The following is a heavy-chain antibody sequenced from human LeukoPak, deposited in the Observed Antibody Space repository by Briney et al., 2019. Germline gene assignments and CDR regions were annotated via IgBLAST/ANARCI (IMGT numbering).Heavy chain of an antibody. V-gene: IGHV4-34*01. D-gene: IGHD6-19*01. J-gene: IGHJ4*02. Sequence: SETLSLTCAVYGGSFSGYYWSWIRQPPGKGLEWIGEINHSGSTNYSPSLKSRVTISVDTSKNQFSLKLSSVTAADTAVYYCARDIGGRWLVQLGGSPYYFDYWGQGTLVTVSS. CDR2: INHSGST. CDR3: ARDIGGRWLVQLGGSPYYFDY. CDR1: GGSFSGYY.